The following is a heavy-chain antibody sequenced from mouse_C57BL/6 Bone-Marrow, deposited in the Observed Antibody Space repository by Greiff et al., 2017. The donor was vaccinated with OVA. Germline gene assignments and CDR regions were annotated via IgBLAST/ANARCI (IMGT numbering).Heavy chain of an antibody. CDR2: IYPRSGNT. CDR3: ARQVYYDYDVGFAY. D-gene: IGHD2-4*01. Sequence: VQLQQSGAELARPGASVKLSCKASGYTFTSYGISWVKQRTGQGLEWIGEIYPRSGNTYYNEKFKGKATLTADKSSSTAYMELRSLTSEDSAVYFCARQVYYDYDVGFAYWGQGTLVTVSA. CDR1: GYTFTSYG. J-gene: IGHJ3*01. V-gene: IGHV1-81*01.